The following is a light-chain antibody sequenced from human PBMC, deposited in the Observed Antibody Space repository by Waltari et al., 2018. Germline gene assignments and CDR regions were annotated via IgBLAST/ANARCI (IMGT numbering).Light chain of an antibody. V-gene: IGKV3-11*01. Sequence: ENVLTQSPATLSLSPGEAATLSCRASQNVGNSLAWYHHKPGQAPRLLIYDAANRAPGIPARFSGSGSGTDFTLTISSLEPDDFAVYYCQQRSNWHTFGQGTRLEIK. J-gene: IGKJ2*01. CDR2: DAA. CDR3: QQRSNWHT. CDR1: QNVGNS.